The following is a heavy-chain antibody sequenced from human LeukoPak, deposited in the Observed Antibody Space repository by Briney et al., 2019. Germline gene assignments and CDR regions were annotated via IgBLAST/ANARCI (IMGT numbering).Heavy chain of an antibody. D-gene: IGHD3-10*01. CDR1: GFTFSYYS. V-gene: IGHV3-48*02. CDR2: ISSSSTAI. CDR3: ARDRAGYYYGSGSAYGMDV. J-gene: IGHJ6*02. Sequence: GGSLRLSCAASGFTFSYYSMNWVRQAPGKGLEWVSYISSSSTAIYYADSVKGRFTISRDNAKNSLYLRINSLRDEDTAVYYCARDRAGYYYGSGSAYGMDVWGQGTTVTVSS.